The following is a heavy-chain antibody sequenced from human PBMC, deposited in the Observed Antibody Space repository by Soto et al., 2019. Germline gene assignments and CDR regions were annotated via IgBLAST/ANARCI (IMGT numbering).Heavy chain of an antibody. V-gene: IGHV4-39*01. CDR3: ARLDDSSGYPYFDY. D-gene: IGHD3-22*01. CDR2: IYYSGST. J-gene: IGHJ4*02. CDR1: GGSISSSSYY. Sequence: SETLSLTCTVSGGSISSSSYYWGWIRQPPGKGLEWIGSIYYSGSTYYNPSLKSRVTISVDTSKNQFSLKLSSVTAADTAVYYCARLDDSSGYPYFDYWGQGTPVTVSS.